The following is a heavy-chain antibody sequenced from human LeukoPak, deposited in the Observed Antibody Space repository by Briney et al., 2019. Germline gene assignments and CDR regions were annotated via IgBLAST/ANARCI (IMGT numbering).Heavy chain of an antibody. Sequence: GASVTVSCKASGYTFTSYDIIWVRQATGQGLEWMGWMKPKSGNTGYAQKFQGRVNMTRNTSISTAYMELRSLRSEDTAVYYCARAQDGANWGYYYYYGMDVWGQGTTVTVSS. CDR2: MKPKSGNT. CDR1: GYTFTSYD. J-gene: IGHJ6*02. CDR3: ARAQDGANWGYYYYYGMDV. V-gene: IGHV1-8*01. D-gene: IGHD3-16*01.